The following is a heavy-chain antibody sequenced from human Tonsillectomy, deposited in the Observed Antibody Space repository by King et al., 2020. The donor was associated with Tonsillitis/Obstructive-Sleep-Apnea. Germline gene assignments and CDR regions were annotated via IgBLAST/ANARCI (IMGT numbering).Heavy chain of an antibody. D-gene: IGHD1-20*01. V-gene: IGHV4-39*01. J-gene: IGHJ5*02. CDR2: IYYSGST. CDR3: AAIESISGTSGWFDP. CDR1: GGSISSSNYY. Sequence: QLQESGPGLVKPSETLSLTCTVSGGSISSSNYYWGWFRQPPGKGLEWIGSIYYSGSTYCNPSLKSRVAISVDTSKNQFSLKLSSVTAADTAVYYCAAIESISGTSGWFDPWGQGTLVTVSS.